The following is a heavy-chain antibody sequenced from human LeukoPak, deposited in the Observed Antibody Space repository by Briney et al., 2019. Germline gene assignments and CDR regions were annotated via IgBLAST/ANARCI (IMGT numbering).Heavy chain of an antibody. D-gene: IGHD3-22*01. J-gene: IGHJ5*02. Sequence: GGSLRLSCAASGFTFSNYWMHWVRQAPGKGLVWVSRINSDGISTSYADSVKGRFTISRDNAKNTLNLQMNSLRAEDTAVYYCARDLGQYYDTSDNWFDPWGQGTLVTVSS. CDR3: ARDLGQYYDTSDNWFDP. CDR2: INSDGIST. CDR1: GFTFSNYW. V-gene: IGHV3-74*01.